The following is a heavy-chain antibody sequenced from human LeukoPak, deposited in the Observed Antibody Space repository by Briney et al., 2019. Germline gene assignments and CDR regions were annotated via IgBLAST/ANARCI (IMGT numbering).Heavy chain of an antibody. CDR2: IYYSGST. D-gene: IGHD2-2*01. J-gene: IGHJ4*02. CDR3: ARDLPPSGYCSSTSCPPTFDY. Sequence: SETLSLTCAVYGGSFSGYYWSWIRQPPGKGLEWIGSIYYSGSTYYNPSLKSRVTISVDTSKNQFSLKLSSVTAADTAVYYCARDLPPSGYCSSTSCPPTFDYWGQGTLVTVSS. V-gene: IGHV4-34*01. CDR1: GGSFSGYY.